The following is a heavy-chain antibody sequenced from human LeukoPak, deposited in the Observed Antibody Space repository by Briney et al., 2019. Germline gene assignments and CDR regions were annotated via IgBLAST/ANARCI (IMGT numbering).Heavy chain of an antibody. J-gene: IGHJ4*02. CDR3: ARVYLGVYYYGSSGYSHLDY. CDR2: INPNSGGT. Sequence: ASVKVSCQASGYTFTDYYMHWVRQAPRQGLEWMGWINPNSGGTNYAQQFQGRVTMTRDTSISTAYMELSRLRSDDTAVYYCARVYLGVYYYGSSGYSHLDYWGQGTLVTVSS. CDR1: GYTFTDYY. D-gene: IGHD3-22*01. V-gene: IGHV1-2*02.